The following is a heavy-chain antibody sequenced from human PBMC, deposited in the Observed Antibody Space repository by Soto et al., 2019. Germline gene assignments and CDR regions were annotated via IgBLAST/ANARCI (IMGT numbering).Heavy chain of an antibody. CDR3: ARGRLQVAARADYFDY. CDR1: GFTFSSYW. Sequence: GGSLRLSCAASGFTFSSYWMHWVRQAPGKGLVWVSRINSDGSSTSYADSVKGRFTISRDNAKNTLYLQMNSLRAEDTAVYYCARGRLQVAARADYFDYWGQGTLVTVSS. V-gene: IGHV3-74*01. CDR2: INSDGSST. J-gene: IGHJ4*02. D-gene: IGHD2-15*01.